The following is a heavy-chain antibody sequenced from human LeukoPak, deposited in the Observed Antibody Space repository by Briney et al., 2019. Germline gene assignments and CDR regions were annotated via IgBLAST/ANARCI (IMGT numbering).Heavy chain of an antibody. Sequence: SETLSLTCTVSGGSIGKTSYYWGWIRQPPGKGLEWIGNIYYSGTTYYNPSLKSRVTISVYTSKNQFSLTLNSVTAADTAVYFCARFKQLGRSFDSWGLGSLVTVSS. D-gene: IGHD1-1*01. V-gene: IGHV4-39*07. CDR2: IYYSGTT. CDR3: ARFKQLGRSFDS. CDR1: GGSIGKTSYY. J-gene: IGHJ4*02.